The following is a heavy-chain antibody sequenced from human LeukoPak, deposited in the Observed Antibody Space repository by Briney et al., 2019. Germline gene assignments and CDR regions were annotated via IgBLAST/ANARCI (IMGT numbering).Heavy chain of an antibody. Sequence: GGSLRLSCAASGFTFSSYSMNWVRQAPGKGLEWVSSISSSSSYIYYADSVKGRFTISRDNAKNSLYLQMNSLRAEDTAVYYCARVVVVTAITSPVDYWGQGTLVTVSS. CDR1: GFTFSSYS. CDR3: ARVVVVTAITSPVDY. CDR2: ISSSSSYI. V-gene: IGHV3-21*01. D-gene: IGHD2-21*02. J-gene: IGHJ4*02.